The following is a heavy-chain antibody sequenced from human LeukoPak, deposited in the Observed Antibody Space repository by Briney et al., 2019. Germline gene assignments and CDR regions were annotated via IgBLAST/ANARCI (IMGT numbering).Heavy chain of an antibody. D-gene: IGHD6-19*01. CDR2: IWYDGSNK. J-gene: IGHJ1*01. Sequence: GRSLRFSCEGFGLTFSSYAMPWFRQAQGKGLKGVAVIWYDGSNKYYADSVKGRFTISRDNSKNTLYLQMNSLRAEDTAVYYCARVAGAYAEYFQHWGQGTLVTVSS. V-gene: IGHV3-33*01. CDR3: ARVAGAYAEYFQH. CDR1: GLTFSSYA.